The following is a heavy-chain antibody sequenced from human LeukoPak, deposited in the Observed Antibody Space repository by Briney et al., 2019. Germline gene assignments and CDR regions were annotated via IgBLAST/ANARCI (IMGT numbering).Heavy chain of an antibody. V-gene: IGHV3-74*01. D-gene: IGHD3-10*01. J-gene: IGHJ4*02. CDR3: AREPPEVLWFGGFDY. CDR1: GFTFSSYW. Sequence: PGGSLRLSCAASGFTFSSYWMHWLRQAPGKGLVWVSRVNSDGSSTSYADSVKGRFTISRDNAKNTLYLQMNSLRAEDTAVYYCAREPPEVLWFGGFDYWGQGTLVTVSS. CDR2: VNSDGSST.